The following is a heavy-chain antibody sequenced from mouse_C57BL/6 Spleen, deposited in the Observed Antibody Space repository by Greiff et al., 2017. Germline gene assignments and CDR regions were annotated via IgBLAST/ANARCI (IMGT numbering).Heavy chain of an antibody. CDR1: GFTFSDYG. J-gene: IGHJ4*01. V-gene: IGHV5-17*01. CDR2: ISSGSSTI. D-gene: IGHD2-5*01. CDR3: ARSNYEDYYYAMDY. Sequence: EVQRVESGGGLVKPGGSLKLSCAASGFTFSDYGMHWVRQAPEKGLEWVAYISSGSSTIYYADTVKGRFTISRDNAKNTLFLQMTSLRSEDTAMYYCARSNYEDYYYAMDYWGQGTSVTVSS.